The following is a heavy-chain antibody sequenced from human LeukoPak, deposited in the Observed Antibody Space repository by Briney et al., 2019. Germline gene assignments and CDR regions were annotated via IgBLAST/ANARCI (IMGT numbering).Heavy chain of an antibody. D-gene: IGHD1-26*01. CDR2: IYPSGGST. V-gene: IGHV1-46*01. Sequence: ASVKVSCKASGYTFTSYYKHWVRQAPGQGLEWMGVIYPSGGSTSYPQKFQGRVTMTRDTSTSTVYMELSSLRSEDTAVCYCASSSGGSYEDWFDPWGQGTLVTVSS. CDR3: ASSSGGSYEDWFDP. J-gene: IGHJ5*02. CDR1: GYTFTSYY.